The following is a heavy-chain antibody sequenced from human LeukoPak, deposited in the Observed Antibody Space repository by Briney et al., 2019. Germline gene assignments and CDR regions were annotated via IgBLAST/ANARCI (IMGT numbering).Heavy chain of an antibody. Sequence: PGGSLRLSCAASGFTFSSYAMSWVRQAPGKGLEWVSAISGSGGSTYYADSVKGRFTISRDNSKNTLYLQMNSLRAEDTAVYYCAKKGYGSGKAPLIYWGQGTLVTVSS. V-gene: IGHV3-23*01. CDR3: AKKGYGSGKAPLIY. CDR1: GFTFSSYA. J-gene: IGHJ4*02. D-gene: IGHD3-10*01. CDR2: ISGSGGST.